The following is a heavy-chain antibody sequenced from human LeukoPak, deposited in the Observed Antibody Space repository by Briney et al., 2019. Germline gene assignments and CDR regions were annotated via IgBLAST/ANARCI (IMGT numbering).Heavy chain of an antibody. D-gene: IGHD4-11*01. J-gene: IGHJ5*02. CDR3: ASDYSNYR. CDR1: GGSISSGSYY. V-gene: IGHV4-61*02. CDR2: IYTSGST. Sequence: PSQTLSLTCTVSGGSISSGSYYWSWIRQPAGKGLEWIGRIYTSGSTNYNPSLKSRVTISVDTSKNQFSLKLSSVTAADTAVYYCASDYSNYRWGQGTLVTVSS.